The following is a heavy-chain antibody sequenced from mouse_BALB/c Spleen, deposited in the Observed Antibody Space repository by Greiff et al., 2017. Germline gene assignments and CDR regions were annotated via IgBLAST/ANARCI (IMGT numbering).Heavy chain of an antibody. D-gene: IGHD2-14*01. CDR3: ARRAYYRYDWYFDV. CDR1: GFDFSRYW. CDR2: INPGSSTI. V-gene: IGHV4-2*02. J-gene: IGHJ1*01. Sequence: EVKLMESGGGLVQPGGSLNLSCAASGFDFSRYWMSWARQAPGKGQEWIGEINPGSSTINYTPSLKDKFIISRDNAKNTLYLQMSKVRSEDTALYYCARRAYYRYDWYFDVWGAGTTVTVSS.